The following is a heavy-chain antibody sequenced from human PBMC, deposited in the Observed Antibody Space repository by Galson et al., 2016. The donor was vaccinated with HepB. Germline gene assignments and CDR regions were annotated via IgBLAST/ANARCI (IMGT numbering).Heavy chain of an antibody. D-gene: IGHD3-3*01. CDR2: IDWADVK. CDR1: GFSLSTSEVC. J-gene: IGHJ5*02. CDR3: ARIRCGGYYFSYFDP. Sequence: PALVKPTQTLTLTCTFSGFSLSTSEVCVSWIRQPPGRALEWLALIDWADVKYYSASLRTRLTISNDSSKNQVVLIMFNMDPVDAATYYCARIRCGGYYFSYFDPWGQGTLVTVSS. V-gene: IGHV2-70*01.